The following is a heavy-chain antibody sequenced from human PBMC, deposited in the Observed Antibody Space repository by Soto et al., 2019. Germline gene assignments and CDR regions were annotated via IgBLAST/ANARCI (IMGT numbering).Heavy chain of an antibody. CDR3: ARHLFWSSTRFFPPPLPLFDP. CDR1: GGSISNAGYY. V-gene: IGHV4-39*01. CDR2: IHYTGNT. J-gene: IGHJ5*02. Sequence: QLQLQESGPGLVKPAETLSLTCSVSGGSISNAGYYWGWIRQPPGKGLEWIGNIHYTGNTIYNPSLQGRVTRSVKPSQNPFSPNPGSVTPPDPACYYCARHLFWSSTRFFPPPLPLFDPWGQGTLVAVSS. D-gene: IGHD2-2*01.